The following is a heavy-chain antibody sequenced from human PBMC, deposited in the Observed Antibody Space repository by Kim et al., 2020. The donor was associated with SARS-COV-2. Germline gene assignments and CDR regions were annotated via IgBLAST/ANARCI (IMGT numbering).Heavy chain of an antibody. Sequence: GGSLRLSCVGSGFIFSSYVMHWVRQAPGKGLEWMALVRFEERDKYYADSVKDRFTISRDTSRNTLYLQMNSLRAEDTAVYYCAREGSDSGGQWGAFDIWGQGTMVTVSS. D-gene: IGHD3-22*01. J-gene: IGHJ3*02. CDR3: AREGSDSGGQWGAFDI. CDR1: GFIFSSYV. CDR2: VRFEERDK. V-gene: IGHV3-33*04.